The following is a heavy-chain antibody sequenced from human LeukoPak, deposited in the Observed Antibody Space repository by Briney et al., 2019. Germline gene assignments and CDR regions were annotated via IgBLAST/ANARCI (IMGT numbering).Heavy chain of an antibody. Sequence: SETLSLTCTVSGGSISSSSYYWGWIRQPLGKGLEWIGSIFYSGSTYYNPSLKSRVTISVDTSKNQFSLKMSSVTAADTAVYYCARLMYSSSWYFDYWGQGTLVTVSS. CDR3: ARLMYSSSWYFDY. J-gene: IGHJ4*02. CDR1: GGSISSSSYY. D-gene: IGHD6-13*01. V-gene: IGHV4-39*01. CDR2: IFYSGST.